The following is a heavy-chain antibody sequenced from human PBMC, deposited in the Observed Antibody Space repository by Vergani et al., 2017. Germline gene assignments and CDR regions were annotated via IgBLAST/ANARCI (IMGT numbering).Heavy chain of an antibody. D-gene: IGHD2-2*01. Sequence: QVQLVESGGGVVQPGGSLRLSCAASGFTFSSYGMHWVRQAPGKGLEWVAFIRYDGSNKYYADSVKGRFTISRDNSKNTLYLQMNSLRAEDTAVYYCARDRPGLGSSTTYYFDYWGQGTLVTVSS. J-gene: IGHJ4*02. CDR1: GFTFSSYG. V-gene: IGHV3-30*02. CDR2: IRYDGSNK. CDR3: ARDRPGLGSSTTYYFDY.